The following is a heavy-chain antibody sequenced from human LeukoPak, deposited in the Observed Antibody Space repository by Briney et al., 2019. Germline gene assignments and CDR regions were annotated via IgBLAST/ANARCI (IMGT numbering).Heavy chain of an antibody. CDR1: GGSISSGSYY. J-gene: IGHJ4*02. D-gene: IGHD3-22*01. V-gene: IGHV4-61*02. CDR3: ARDGYYDSSGYYWGIDY. Sequence: PSETLSLTCTVSGGSISSGSYYWSWIRQPAGKGLEWIGRIYTSGSTNYNPSLKSRVTISVDTSKNQFSLKLSSVTAADTAVYYCARDGYYDSSGYYWGIDYRGQGTLVTVSS. CDR2: IYTSGST.